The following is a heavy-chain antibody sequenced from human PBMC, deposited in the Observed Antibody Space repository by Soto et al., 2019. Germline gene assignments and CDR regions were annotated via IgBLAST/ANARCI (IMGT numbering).Heavy chain of an antibody. CDR1: GYTFTSYG. J-gene: IGHJ2*01. CDR2: ISAYNGNT. Sequence: QVQLVQSGAAVKKPGASVKVSCKASGYTFTSYGISWVRQAPGQGLEWMGLISAYNGNTNYAQKLQGRVTMTTDTSTSTAYMELRSLRSDDTAVDYCARDRTADSSSWSVRYFDLWGRGTLFTVSS. V-gene: IGHV1-18*01. CDR3: ARDRTADSSSWSVRYFDL. D-gene: IGHD6-13*01.